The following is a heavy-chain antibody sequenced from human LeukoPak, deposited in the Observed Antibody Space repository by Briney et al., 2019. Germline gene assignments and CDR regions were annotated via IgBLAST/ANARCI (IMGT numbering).Heavy chain of an antibody. CDR3: AKRFGGYYFEY. CDR2: ISGSGGST. D-gene: IGHD3-16*01. J-gene: IGHJ4*02. Sequence: GGSLRLSCAASGFTFSTYAMSWVRQAPGKGLEWVSAISGSGGSTYYADSVKGRFTISRDNSKNTLYLQMNSLRAEDTAVYYSAKRFGGYYFEYWGQGTLVTVSS. V-gene: IGHV3-23*01. CDR1: GFTFSTYA.